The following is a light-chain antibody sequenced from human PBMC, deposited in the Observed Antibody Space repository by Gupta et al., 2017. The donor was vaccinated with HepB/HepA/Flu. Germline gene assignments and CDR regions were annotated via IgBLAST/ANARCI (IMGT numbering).Light chain of an antibody. CDR2: FND. CDR1: SSNVGSNN. CDR3: DAQDTNSNVCG. J-gene: IGLJ2*01. V-gene: IGLV1-44*01. Sequence: QSVLTQSTSVSGTPGQRVTLSCSGSSSNVGSNNVNWYQQLPETAPNLLLVFNDGRPSGVPDRISCSKYGTSASSTITGLQAEDEADDYCDAQDTNSNVCGFGGGTKLTVL.